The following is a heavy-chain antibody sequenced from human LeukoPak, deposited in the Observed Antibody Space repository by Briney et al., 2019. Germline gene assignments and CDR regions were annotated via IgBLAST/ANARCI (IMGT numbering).Heavy chain of an antibody. Sequence: PSETLSLTCTVAGGSISIGGYSWGWIRQHPGKGREWIGYIYYSGNTYYNPSLKSRVTISVDTSKNQFSLKLSSVTAADTAVYYCARGIGSGWFNWGQGTLVTVSS. CDR3: ARGIGSGWFN. J-gene: IGHJ4*02. CDR1: GGSISIGGYS. CDR2: IYYSGNT. D-gene: IGHD6-19*01. V-gene: IGHV4-31*03.